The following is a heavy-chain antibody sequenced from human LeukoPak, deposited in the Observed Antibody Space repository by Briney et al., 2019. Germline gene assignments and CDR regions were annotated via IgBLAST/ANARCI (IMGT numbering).Heavy chain of an antibody. Sequence: GGSLRLSCAACGFTFSSYDMHWVRQATGKGLEWVSPIGTAGDTYYPGSVKGRFTISRDNSRNTLYLQMNSLRAEDTGVYSCAKDSNTGYVSVGPDYWGLGTLVTVSS. CDR2: IGTAGDT. J-gene: IGHJ4*02. CDR1: GFTFSSYD. V-gene: IGHV3-13*01. CDR3: AKDSNTGYVSVGPDY. D-gene: IGHD5-12*01.